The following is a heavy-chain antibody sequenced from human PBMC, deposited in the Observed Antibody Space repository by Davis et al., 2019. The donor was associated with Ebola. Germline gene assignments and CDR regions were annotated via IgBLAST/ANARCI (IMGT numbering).Heavy chain of an antibody. J-gene: IGHJ6*04. CDR2: MNPNSGNT. CDR3: ARELGNYLSFYYYDMDV. Sequence: AASVKVSCKASGGTFSSYAISWVRQAPGPRLALLVWMNPNSGNTGYAQKFQGRVTMTRNTSISTAYMELSSLRSEDTAVYYCARELGNYLSFYYYDMDVWGKGTTVTVSS. CDR1: GGTFSSYA. D-gene: IGHD1-7*01. V-gene: IGHV1-8*02.